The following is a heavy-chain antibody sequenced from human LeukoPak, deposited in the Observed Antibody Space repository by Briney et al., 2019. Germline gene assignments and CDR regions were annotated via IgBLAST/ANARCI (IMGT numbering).Heavy chain of an antibody. V-gene: IGHV3-21*01. CDR1: GFTFSSYS. J-gene: IGHJ4*02. CDR3: ARDLVVGATTLGDEAHYFDY. CDR2: ISSSSSYI. D-gene: IGHD1-26*01. Sequence: GGSLRLSCAASGFTFSSYSMNWVRQAPGKGLEWVSSISSSSSYIYYADSVKGRFTISRDNAKNSLYLQMNSLRAEDTAVYYCARDLVVGATTLGDEAHYFDYWGQGTLVTVSS.